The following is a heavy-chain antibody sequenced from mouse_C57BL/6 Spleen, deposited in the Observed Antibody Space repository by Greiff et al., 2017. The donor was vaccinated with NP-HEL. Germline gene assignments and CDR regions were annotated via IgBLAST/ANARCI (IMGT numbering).Heavy chain of an antibody. CDR2: IDPSDSYT. CDR3: AHGAPG. Sequence: QVQLQQPGAELVRPGTSVKLSCKASGYTFTSYWMHWVKQRPGQGLEWIGVIDPSDSYTNYNQKFKGKATLTVDTSSSTAYMQLSSLTSEDSAVYYCAHGAPGWGQGTTLTVSS. J-gene: IGHJ2*01. V-gene: IGHV1-59*01. CDR1: GYTFTSYW.